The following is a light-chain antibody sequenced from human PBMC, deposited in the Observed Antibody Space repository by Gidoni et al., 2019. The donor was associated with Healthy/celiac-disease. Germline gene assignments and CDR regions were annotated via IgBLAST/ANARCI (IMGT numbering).Light chain of an antibody. CDR2: AAS. CDR1: QGISSW. V-gene: IGKV1-12*01. CDR3: QQANSFPFT. J-gene: IGKJ3*01. Sequence: DIQITQSPSSVSASVGDRVTITCRASQGISSWLAWYQQKPGKAPKLMNYAASSVQSGVPSRCSGSGAGTDFTLTSSRLQHEDFATYYCQQANSFPFTFGPGTKVDIK.